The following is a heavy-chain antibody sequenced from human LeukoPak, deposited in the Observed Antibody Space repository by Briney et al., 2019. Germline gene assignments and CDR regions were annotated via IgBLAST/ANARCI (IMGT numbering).Heavy chain of an antibody. D-gene: IGHD3-9*01. Sequence: SETLSLTCGVSGGFIINGKWWSWVRQPPGKGLEWIGEISHSGSPNYNPSLKGRLTISVDTAKNQFSVKLSSVTAADTAVYYCARDSIAGYSLSWWGQGTLVTVSS. CDR3: ARDSIAGYSLSW. CDR1: GGFIINGKW. J-gene: IGHJ4*02. CDR2: ISHSGSP. V-gene: IGHV4/OR15-8*01.